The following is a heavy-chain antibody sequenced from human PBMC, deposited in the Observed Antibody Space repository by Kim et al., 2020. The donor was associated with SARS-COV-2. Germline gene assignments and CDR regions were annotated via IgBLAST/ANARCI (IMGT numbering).Heavy chain of an antibody. CDR1: GYTFTGYY. CDR2: INPNSGGT. J-gene: IGHJ3*02. D-gene: IGHD6-19*01. V-gene: IGHV1-2*02. Sequence: ASVKVSCKASGYTFTGYYMHWVRQAPGQGLEWMGWINPNSGGTNYAQKFQDRVTMTRDTSISTAYMELSRLRSDDTAVYYCARENSSGWVDAFDIWGQGTMVTVSS. CDR3: ARENSSGWVDAFDI.